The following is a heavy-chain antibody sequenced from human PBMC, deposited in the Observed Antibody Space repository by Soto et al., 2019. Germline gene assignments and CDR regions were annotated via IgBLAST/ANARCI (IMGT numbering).Heavy chain of an antibody. D-gene: IGHD3-3*01. CDR2: ISSSSSYI. V-gene: IGHV3-21*01. CDR3: ARDFHGAISVFDY. J-gene: IGHJ4*02. CDR1: GFTFSSYT. Sequence: EVQLVESGGGLVKPGGSLRLSCAASGFTFSSYTMNWVRQAPGKGLEWVSSISSSSSYIYYADSVKGRFTISRDNAKNSLYLQTNSLRAEDTAVYYCARDFHGAISVFDYWGQGTLVTVSS.